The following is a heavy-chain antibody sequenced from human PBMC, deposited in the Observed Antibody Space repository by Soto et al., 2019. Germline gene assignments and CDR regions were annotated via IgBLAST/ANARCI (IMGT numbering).Heavy chain of an antibody. J-gene: IGHJ5*02. D-gene: IGHD5-12*01. V-gene: IGHV4-30-4*08. CDR2: ISYSDST. CDR3: ARESDADGYGP. CDR1: GGSISSGNYY. Sequence: SGTLSLTCTVSGGSISSGNYYWSWIRQPPGNGLEWIGNISYSDSTYYNPSLKRRATITVNTYKNQFSLKLSSVTAAATAVYYCARESDADGYGPWGQGTLVTVSS.